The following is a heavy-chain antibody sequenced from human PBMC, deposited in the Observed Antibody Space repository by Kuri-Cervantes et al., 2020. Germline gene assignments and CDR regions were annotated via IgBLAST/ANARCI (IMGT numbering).Heavy chain of an antibody. CDR2: ISGSGGST. J-gene: IGHJ6*02. CDR1: GFTFSSYA. V-gene: IGHV3-23*01. CDR3: AKEHVLLWFGEKISGGMDV. D-gene: IGHD3-10*01. Sequence: GGSLRLSCAASGFTFSSYAVSWVRQAPGKGLEWVSAISGSGGSTYYADSVKGRFTISRDNSKNTLYLQMNSLRAEDTAVYYCAKEHVLLWFGEKISGGMDVWGQGTTVTVSS.